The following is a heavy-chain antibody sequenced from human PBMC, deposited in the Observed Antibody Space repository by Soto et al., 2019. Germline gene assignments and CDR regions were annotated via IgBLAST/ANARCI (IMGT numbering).Heavy chain of an antibody. CDR1: GYTFTTYG. CDR3: ARDGERDTGLNFYYYLHGMDA. Sequence: VKVSCKASGYTFTTYGISWVRQAPGQGLEWMGWISPYNGTTKYAEKFQGEMTMTTDTATSTAYMDLRSLRSDDTAVYYCARDGERDTGLNFYYYLHGMDAWGQGTRVTVSS. D-gene: IGHD1-1*01. J-gene: IGHJ6*02. V-gene: IGHV1-18*04. CDR2: ISPYNGTT.